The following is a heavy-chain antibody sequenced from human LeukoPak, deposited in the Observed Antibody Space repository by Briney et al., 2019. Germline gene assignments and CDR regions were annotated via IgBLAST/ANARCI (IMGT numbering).Heavy chain of an antibody. CDR1: GFTFSSYA. D-gene: IGHD3-22*01. CDR2: ISGSGGST. Sequence: PGGSLRLSCAASGFTFSSYAMSWVRQAPGKGLEWVSAISGSGGSTYYADSVKGRFTTSRDNSKNTLYLQMNSLRAEDTAVYYCAKDYDSSGYYYGSSSYFDYWGQGTLVTVSS. CDR3: AKDYDSSGYYYGSSSYFDY. J-gene: IGHJ4*02. V-gene: IGHV3-23*01.